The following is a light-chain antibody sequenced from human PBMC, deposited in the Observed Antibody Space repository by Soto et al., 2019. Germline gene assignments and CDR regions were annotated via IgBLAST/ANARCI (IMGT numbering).Light chain of an antibody. CDR3: QQYYGTPIT. Sequence: DIVMTQSPDSLSVSLVERATINCKSSQSILFRSNNKNYLGWYQQKVGQPPRLLISWSTTRESGVPDRFSGGGSGTDFTLTISSLQAEDVAVYYCQQYYGTPITFGQGTRLEIK. J-gene: IGKJ5*01. CDR2: WST. CDR1: QSILFRSNNKNY. V-gene: IGKV4-1*01.